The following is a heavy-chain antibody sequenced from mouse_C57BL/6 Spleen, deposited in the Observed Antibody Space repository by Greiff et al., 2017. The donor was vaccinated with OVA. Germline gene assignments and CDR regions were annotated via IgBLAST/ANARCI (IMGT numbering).Heavy chain of an antibody. Sequence: EVQLVESGGGLVKPGGSLKLSCAASGFTFSSYAMSWVRQTPEKRLEWVATISDGGSYTYYPDNVKGRFTISRDNAKNNLYLQMSHLKSEDTAMYYCARDRGSNYVRFAYWGQGTLVTVSA. CDR1: GFTFSSYA. J-gene: IGHJ3*01. CDR3: ARDRGSNYVRFAY. D-gene: IGHD2-5*01. CDR2: ISDGGSYT. V-gene: IGHV5-4*01.